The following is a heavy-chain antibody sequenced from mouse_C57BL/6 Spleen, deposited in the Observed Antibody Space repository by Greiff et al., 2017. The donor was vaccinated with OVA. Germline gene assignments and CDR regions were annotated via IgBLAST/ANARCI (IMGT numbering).Heavy chain of an antibody. CDR3: ARQKTYGDYFDY. CDR2: FYPGSGSI. D-gene: IGHD1-1*02. V-gene: IGHV1-62-2*01. Sequence: VKLQESGAELVKPGASVKLSCKASGYTFTEYTIHWVKQRSGQGLEWIGWFYPGSGSIKYNEKFKDKATLTADKSSSTVYMELSRLTSEDSAVYFCARQKTYGDYFDYWGQGTTLTVSS. CDR1: GYTFTEYT. J-gene: IGHJ2*01.